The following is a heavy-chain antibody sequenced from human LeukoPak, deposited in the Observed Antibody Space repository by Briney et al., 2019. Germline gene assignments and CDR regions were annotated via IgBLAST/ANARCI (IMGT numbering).Heavy chain of an antibody. CDR1: GFTFSSYA. V-gene: IGHV3-23*01. CDR3: AKDTTVTTGYYYYGMDV. J-gene: IGHJ6*02. Sequence: GGSLRLSCAASGFTFSSYAMSWVRQAPGKGLEWVSAISGSGGSTYYADSVKGRFTISRDNSKNTLYLQMSSLRAEDTAVYYCAKDTTVTTGYYYYGMDVWGQGTTVTVSS. CDR2: ISGSGGST. D-gene: IGHD4-17*01.